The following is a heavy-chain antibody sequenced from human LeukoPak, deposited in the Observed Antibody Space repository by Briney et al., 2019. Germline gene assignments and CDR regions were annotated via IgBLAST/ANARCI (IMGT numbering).Heavy chain of an antibody. J-gene: IGHJ4*02. CDR3: AGAAARNPHIDY. D-gene: IGHD1-14*01. CDR1: GFTFSSYW. CDR2: INSDGSST. Sequence: GGSLRLSCAASGFTFSSYWMHWVRQAPGKGLVWVSRINSDGSSTSYADSVKGRFTISRDNAKNTLYLQMNSLRAEDTAVYYCAGAAARNPHIDYWSQGTLVTVSS. V-gene: IGHV3-74*01.